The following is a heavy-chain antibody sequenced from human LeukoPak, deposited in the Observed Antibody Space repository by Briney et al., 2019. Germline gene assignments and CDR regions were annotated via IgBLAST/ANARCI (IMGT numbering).Heavy chain of an antibody. CDR2: IKYDGNEE. Sequence: GGSLRLSCAASGFTFSSYWMSWMRQAPGKGLEWVANIKYDGNEEYYVDSVKGRFTTSRDNAKNSLYLQLTSLRVEGTAVYYCKSGGAAPGSFDYWGQGTLVTVSP. J-gene: IGHJ4*02. CDR1: GFTFSSYW. V-gene: IGHV3-7*01. CDR3: KSGGAAPGSFDY. D-gene: IGHD1-1*01.